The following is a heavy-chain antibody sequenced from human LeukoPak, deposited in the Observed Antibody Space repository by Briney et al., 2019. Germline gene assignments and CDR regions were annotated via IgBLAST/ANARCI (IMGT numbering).Heavy chain of an antibody. J-gene: IGHJ5*02. CDR3: ARGPFNPSTRPRLRLLEWP. D-gene: IGHD3-3*01. V-gene: IGHV4-34*01. CDR1: GGSFSGYY. Sequence: SETLSLTCAVYGGSFSGYYWSWIRQPPGKGLEWIGEINHSGSTNYNPSLKSRVTISVDTSKNQFSLKLSSVTAADTAVYYCARGPFNPSTRPRLRLLEWPWGQGTLVTVSS. CDR2: INHSGST.